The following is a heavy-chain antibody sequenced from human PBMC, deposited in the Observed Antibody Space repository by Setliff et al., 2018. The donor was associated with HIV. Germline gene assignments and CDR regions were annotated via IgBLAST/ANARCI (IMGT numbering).Heavy chain of an antibody. V-gene: IGHV1-2*02. J-gene: IGHJ6*03. CDR3: ARDLAYCSGGSCYRPFIYYFYYMDV. CDR2: VIPNSGKT. D-gene: IGHD2-15*01. CDR1: GFSFDDYY. Sequence: ASVKVSCKASGFSFDDYYIHWVRQAPGQGLEWMGCVIPNSGKTYYAQEFQGRVTVTSDTSINTAYMEVSWLTSDDTAIYYCARDLAYCSGGSCYRPFIYYFYYMDVWGKGATVTVS.